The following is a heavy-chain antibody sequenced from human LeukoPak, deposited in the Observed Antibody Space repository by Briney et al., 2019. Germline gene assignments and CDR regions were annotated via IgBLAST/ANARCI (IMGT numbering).Heavy chain of an antibody. CDR1: GGSISSGSCY. J-gene: IGHJ4*02. V-gene: IGHV4-39*07. Sequence: SETLSLTCTVSGGSISSGSCYWSWIRQPPGKGLEWIGSSYHSGTTYYNPSLKSRVTISVDTSKNQFSLKLSFVTAADTAVYYCARVYYHGTGSNYFDYWGQGTLVTVSS. CDR3: ARVYYHGTGSNYFDY. CDR2: SYHSGTT. D-gene: IGHD3-10*01.